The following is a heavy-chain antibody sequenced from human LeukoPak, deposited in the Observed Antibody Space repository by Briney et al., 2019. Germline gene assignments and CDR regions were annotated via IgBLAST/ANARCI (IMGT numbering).Heavy chain of an antibody. CDR3: ARPSSTDYV. CDR2: LNPKSGDT. V-gene: IGHV1-2*02. J-gene: IGHJ4*02. D-gene: IGHD2-2*01. CDR1: GYTFTDYY. Sequence: GASVKVSCKASGYTFTDYYYIHWVRQAPGQGLEWMGWLNPKSGDTNYAQKFQGRVTVTRDTSISTAYMALRRLRSDATAVYYCARPSSTDYVWGQGTQVTVSS.